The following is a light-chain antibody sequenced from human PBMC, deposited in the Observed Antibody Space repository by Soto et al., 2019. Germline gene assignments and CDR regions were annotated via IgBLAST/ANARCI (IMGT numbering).Light chain of an antibody. Sequence: ENVLTQSPGTLSLSPGERVILTCRASHSVISNYLAWYQQKPGQPPRLLIYGASSRATGIPDRFSGSGSGTDFTLTISRLEPEDFAVYYCQQSGSSPYTFGQGTILAIK. CDR3: QQSGSSPYT. CDR2: GAS. CDR1: HSVISNY. V-gene: IGKV3-20*01. J-gene: IGKJ2*01.